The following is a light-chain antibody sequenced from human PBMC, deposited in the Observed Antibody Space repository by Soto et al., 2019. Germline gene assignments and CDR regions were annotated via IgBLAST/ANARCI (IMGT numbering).Light chain of an antibody. CDR1: QSVTKY. CDR3: HQRSNWPLT. J-gene: IGKJ4*01. CDR2: DVS. Sequence: EVVLTQSPATLSLSPGERATLSCRASQSVTKYLAWYQQKPGQALRLLIYDVSKRATGIPARFSGSGSGTDFTLTINSLEPEDFAVYYCHQRSNWPLTFGGGTKLDIK. V-gene: IGKV3-11*01.